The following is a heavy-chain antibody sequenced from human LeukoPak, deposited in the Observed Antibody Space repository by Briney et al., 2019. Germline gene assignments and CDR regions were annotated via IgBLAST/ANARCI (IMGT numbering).Heavy chain of an antibody. J-gene: IGHJ4*02. V-gene: IGHV3-7*01. Sequence: QPGGSLRLSCAASGFTFSSYWMSWVRQAPGKGLEWVANIKQGGSEKYYVDSVKGRFTISRDNAKNSLYLQMNSLRAEDTAVYYCARVGVMITFGGVIAFDYWGQGTLVTVSS. D-gene: IGHD3-16*02. CDR1: GFTFSSYW. CDR2: IKQGGSEK. CDR3: ARVGVMITFGGVIAFDY.